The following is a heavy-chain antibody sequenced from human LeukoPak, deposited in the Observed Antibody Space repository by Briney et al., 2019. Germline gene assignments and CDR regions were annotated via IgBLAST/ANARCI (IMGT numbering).Heavy chain of an antibody. Sequence: GGSLRLSCAASGFAFSSYAMSWVRQSPGKGLEWVAGISGSAGSTNHADSVKGRFTISRDNSKNTLHLQMNSLRAEDTAVYYCAKEMFGELIFGPRFSPWGQGTLVTVSS. CDR2: ISGSAGST. CDR1: GFAFSSYA. D-gene: IGHD3-10*02. J-gene: IGHJ5*02. V-gene: IGHV3-23*01. CDR3: AKEMFGELIFGPRFSP.